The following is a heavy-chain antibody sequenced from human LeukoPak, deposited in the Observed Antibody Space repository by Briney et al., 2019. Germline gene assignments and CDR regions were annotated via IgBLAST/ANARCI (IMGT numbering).Heavy chain of an antibody. CDR3: ARGRHTTGTGGIYFDY. J-gene: IGHJ4*02. CDR2: LKQDGSEK. Sequence: GRSLRLSCAASGFTFIDYWMSWVRQAPGKGLEWVANLKQDGSEKYYVDSVKGRFTISRDNTKNSLYLQMNSLRAEETAVYYCARGRHTTGTGGIYFDYWGQGALVTVSS. D-gene: IGHD1-1*01. V-gene: IGHV3-7*01. CDR1: GFTFIDYW.